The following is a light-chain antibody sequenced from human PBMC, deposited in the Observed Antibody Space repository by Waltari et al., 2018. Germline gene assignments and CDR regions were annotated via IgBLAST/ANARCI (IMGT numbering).Light chain of an antibody. Sequence: SFVLTQAPSVSVAPGQTARLPCGGNNIGVYGPSWYQQHPGQAPVFVVYDNSDRPSGNPGRFSGSSSANTATLTISRVEAGDEADYYCQVWAGSDYDVAFGGGTKL. CDR1: NIGVYG. J-gene: IGLJ2*01. CDR3: QVWAGSDYDVA. CDR2: DNS. V-gene: IGLV3-21*02.